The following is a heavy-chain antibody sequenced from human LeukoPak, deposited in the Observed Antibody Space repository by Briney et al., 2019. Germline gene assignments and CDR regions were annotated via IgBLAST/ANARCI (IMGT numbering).Heavy chain of an antibody. J-gene: IGHJ3*02. V-gene: IGHV4-34*01. Sequence: KTSETLSLTCAVYGGSFSGYYWSWIRQPPGKGLEWIGEINHSGSTNYNPSLQSRVTISVGTSKKQFSLRLSSVTAADTAVYFCARSGHAFGADAFDIWGQGTTVAAS. D-gene: IGHD3-16*01. CDR1: GGSFSGYY. CDR3: ARSGHAFGADAFDI. CDR2: INHSGST.